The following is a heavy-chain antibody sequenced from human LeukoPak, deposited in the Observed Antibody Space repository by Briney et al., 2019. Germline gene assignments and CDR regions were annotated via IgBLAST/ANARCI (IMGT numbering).Heavy chain of an antibody. CDR3: ARGPPPYYYDSSGYYSQSVYFDY. J-gene: IGHJ4*02. CDR1: GGSISSGGYS. V-gene: IGHV4-30-2*01. Sequence: SQTLSLTCAVSGGSISSGGYSWSWIRQPPGKGLEWIGYIYHSGSTYYNPSLKSRVTISVDRSKNQFSLQVKSVAAADTAVYYCARGPPPYYYDSSGYYSQSVYFDYWGQGTLVTVSS. D-gene: IGHD3-22*01. CDR2: IYHSGST.